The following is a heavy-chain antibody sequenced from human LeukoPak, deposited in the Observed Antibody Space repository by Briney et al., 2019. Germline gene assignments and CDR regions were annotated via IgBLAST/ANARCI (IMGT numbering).Heavy chain of an antibody. CDR3: AKSGIAAAGQRGYFDY. Sequence: GGSLRLSCAASGFTVSSNYMSWVRQAPGKGLEWVSVIYSGGSTYYADSVKGRFTNSRDNSKNTLYLQMNSLRAEDTAVYYCAKSGIAAAGQRGYFDYWGQGTLVTVSS. J-gene: IGHJ4*02. D-gene: IGHD6-13*01. V-gene: IGHV3-53*01. CDR2: IYSGGST. CDR1: GFTVSSNY.